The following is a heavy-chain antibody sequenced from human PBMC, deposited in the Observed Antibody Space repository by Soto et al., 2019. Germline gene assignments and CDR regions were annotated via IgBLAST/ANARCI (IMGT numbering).Heavy chain of an antibody. CDR3: SRAGTTYYDFWRGYLPRHYYYGMDV. J-gene: IGHJ6*02. CDR1: GYTFTNYG. CDR2: ISAYNGNT. Sequence: ASVKVSCKASGYTFTNYGISWVRQAPGQGLEWMGWISAYNGNTNYAQKLQGRLTMTTDTSTSTAYMELRSLRSDDTAVYYCSRAGTTYYDFWRGYLPRHYYYGMDVWGQGTTVTVSS. V-gene: IGHV1-18*01. D-gene: IGHD3-3*01.